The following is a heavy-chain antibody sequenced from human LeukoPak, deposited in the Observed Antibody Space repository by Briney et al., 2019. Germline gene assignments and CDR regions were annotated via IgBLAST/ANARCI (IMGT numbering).Heavy chain of an antibody. CDR2: ISYDGSNK. J-gene: IGHJ4*02. CDR1: GFTFSTYA. CDR3: ARDKGIAARYFDY. V-gene: IGHV3-30-3*01. D-gene: IGHD6-6*01. Sequence: GGSLRLSCAASGFTFSTYAMSWVRQAPGKGLEWVAVISYDGSNKYYADSVKGRFTISRDNSKNTLYLQMNSLRAEDTAVYYCARDKGIAARYFDYWGQGTLVTVSS.